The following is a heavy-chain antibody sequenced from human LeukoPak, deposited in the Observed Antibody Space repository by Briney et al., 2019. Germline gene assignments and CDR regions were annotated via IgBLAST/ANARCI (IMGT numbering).Heavy chain of an antibody. CDR2: ICRGGST. V-gene: IGHV3-66*01. Sequence: PGGSLRLSCAACGFTVSSNYMRWVREARGKGVEWVSVICRGGSTYYADSVKGRFPICRDNSKHTLYLQLNSLRAEDTAVYYCATVGGYCSSTRCPNWIDPWRQATLATV. J-gene: IGHJ5*02. CDR1: GFTVSSNY. CDR3: ATVGGYCSSTRCPNWIDP. D-gene: IGHD2-2*01.